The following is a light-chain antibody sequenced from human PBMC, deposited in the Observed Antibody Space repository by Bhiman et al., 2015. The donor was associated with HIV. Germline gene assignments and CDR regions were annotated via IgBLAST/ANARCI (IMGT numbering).Light chain of an antibody. CDR3: CSFAATQ. Sequence: QSALTQPASVSGSPGQSITISCAPTSYDVSWYQQHPGKAPKVIIFDVNKRPSGVSSRFSGSRSGDSASLTISGLQAEDEAHYFCCSFAATQFGGGTKLTVL. CDR1: SYDV. CDR2: DVN. V-gene: IGLV2-23*02. J-gene: IGLJ3*02.